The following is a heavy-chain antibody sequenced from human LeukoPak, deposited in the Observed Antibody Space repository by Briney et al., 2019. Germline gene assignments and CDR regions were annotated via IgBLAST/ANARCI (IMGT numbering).Heavy chain of an antibody. CDR3: ARDRGTMVRYYYGMDV. V-gene: IGHV4-31*03. CDR2: IYYSGST. Sequence: SETLSLTCTVSGGSISSGGHFWSWIRQHPGKGLEWIGSIYYSGSTYYNPSLKSRVTISVDTSKSAFSLKLSSVTAADTAVYYCARDRGTMVRYYYGMDVWGQGTTVTVSS. D-gene: IGHD3-10*01. CDR1: GGSISSGGHF. J-gene: IGHJ6*02.